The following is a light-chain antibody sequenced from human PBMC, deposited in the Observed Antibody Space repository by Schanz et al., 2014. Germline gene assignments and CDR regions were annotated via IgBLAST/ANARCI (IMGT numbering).Light chain of an antibody. CDR2: AAS. CDR3: QQANSFPFT. Sequence: DVQMTQSPSSLSASVGDRVTITCRASQGISNYLAWYQQKPGKVPKLLIYAASTLNSGVPSRFSGSGSGTDFTLTISSLHPDDFATYFCQQANSFPFTFGPGTKVILK. CDR1: QGISNY. J-gene: IGKJ3*01. V-gene: IGKV1-12*01.